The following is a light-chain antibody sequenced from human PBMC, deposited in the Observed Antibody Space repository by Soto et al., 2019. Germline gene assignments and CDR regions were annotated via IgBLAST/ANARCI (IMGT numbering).Light chain of an antibody. Sequence: EIVMTQSPATLSVSPGERATLSCRASQSVSSNLAWYQQKPGQAPRLLIYGASTRATGLPDRFSGSGSGTDFTLTISRLEPEDFAVYYCQLYGSSPYTFGQGTKLEIK. V-gene: IGKV3-20*01. CDR1: QSVSSN. J-gene: IGKJ2*01. CDR3: QLYGSSPYT. CDR2: GAS.